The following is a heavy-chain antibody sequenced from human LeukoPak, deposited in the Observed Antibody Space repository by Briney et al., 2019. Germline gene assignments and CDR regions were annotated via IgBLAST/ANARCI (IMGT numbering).Heavy chain of an antibody. Sequence: PGGSLRLSCAASGFTFSSHGMHWVRQAPGKGLEWVAVISYDGSNTYYADSVKGRFTISRDNSKNMLYLQMNSLRAGDTAVYYCAKPYYYGSRSYMDYWGQGTMVSVCS. V-gene: IGHV3-30*18. D-gene: IGHD3-10*01. CDR2: ISYDGSNT. CDR3: AKPYYYGSRSYMDY. J-gene: IGHJ4*02. CDR1: GFTFSSHG.